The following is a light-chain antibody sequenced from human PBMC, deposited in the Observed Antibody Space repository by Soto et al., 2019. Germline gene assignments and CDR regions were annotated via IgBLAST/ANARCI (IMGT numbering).Light chain of an antibody. CDR1: QGISNY. Sequence: DIQITQSPSSLSASVGARVTITCRASQGISNYLAWYQQKPGKVPKLLIYAASTLQSGVPSRFSVIESGTDLTINIRSLQPEDGETYDGQKYNSAPITFGQGTRLEIK. V-gene: IGKV1-27*01. CDR3: QKYNSAPIT. CDR2: AAS. J-gene: IGKJ5*01.